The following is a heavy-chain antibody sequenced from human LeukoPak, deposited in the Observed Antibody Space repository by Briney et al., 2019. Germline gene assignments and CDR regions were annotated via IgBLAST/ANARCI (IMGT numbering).Heavy chain of an antibody. V-gene: IGHV1-8*02. Sequence: ASVKVSCKASGGTFSSYAISWVRQATGQGLEWMGWMNPNSGNTGYAQKFQGRVTMTRNTSISTAYMELSSLRSEDTAVYYCARGRTSRRSYYYYMDVWGKGTTVTVSS. CDR2: MNPNSGNT. D-gene: IGHD1-14*01. J-gene: IGHJ6*03. CDR1: GGTFSSYA. CDR3: ARGRTSRRSYYYYMDV.